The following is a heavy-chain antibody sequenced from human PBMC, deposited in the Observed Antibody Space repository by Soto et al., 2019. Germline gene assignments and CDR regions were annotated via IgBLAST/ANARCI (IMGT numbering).Heavy chain of an antibody. CDR3: ARHWIAGSSIP. CDR2: INHSGST. CDR1: GGSFSGYY. Sequence: SETLSLTCAVYGGSFSGYYWSWIRQPPGKGLEWIGEINHSGSTNYNPSLKSRVTISVDTSKNQLSLKLSSVTAADTAVYYCARHWIAGSSIPWGQGTLVTVSS. D-gene: IGHD2-21*01. V-gene: IGHV4-34*01. J-gene: IGHJ5*02.